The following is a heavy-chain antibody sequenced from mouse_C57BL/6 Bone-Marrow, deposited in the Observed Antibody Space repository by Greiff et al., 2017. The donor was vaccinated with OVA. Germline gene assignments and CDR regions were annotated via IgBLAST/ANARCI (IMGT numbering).Heavy chain of an antibody. Sequence: LQQSGGGLVQPGGSLKLSCAASGFTFSDYYMYWVRQTPEKRLEWVAYISNGGGSTYYPDTVKGRFTISRDNAKNTLYLQMSRLKSEDTAMYYCARHGYYVGYFDVWGTGTTVTVSS. CDR1: GFTFSDYY. CDR3: ARHGYYVGYFDV. CDR2: ISNGGGST. V-gene: IGHV5-12*01. D-gene: IGHD2-3*01. J-gene: IGHJ1*03.